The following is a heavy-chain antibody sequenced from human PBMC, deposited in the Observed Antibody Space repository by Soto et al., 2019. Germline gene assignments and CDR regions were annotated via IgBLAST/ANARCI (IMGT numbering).Heavy chain of an antibody. CDR3: ARDPPYYDILTGYYTHYYYYMDV. CDR2: ISAYNGNT. V-gene: IGHV1-18*01. D-gene: IGHD3-9*01. CDR1: GYTFTSYG. J-gene: IGHJ6*03. Sequence: QVQLVQSGAEVKKPGASVKVSCKASGYTFTSYGISWVRQAPGQGLEWMGWISAYNGNTNYAQKLQGIVTMTTDTSTSTAYMELRSLRSDDTAVYYCARDPPYYDILTGYYTHYYYYMDVWGKGTTVTVSS.